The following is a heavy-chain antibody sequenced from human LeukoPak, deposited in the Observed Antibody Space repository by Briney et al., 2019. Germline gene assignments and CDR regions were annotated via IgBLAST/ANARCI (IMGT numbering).Heavy chain of an antibody. J-gene: IGHJ5*02. CDR1: GYIFFNYG. CDR3: ARDRHYDAATVFHP. D-gene: IGHD3-3*01. V-gene: IGHV1-18*01. Sequence: ASVKVSCKASGYIFFNYGISWVRQAPGQGLEWMGWISPNSGSTKFAEKVQDRIIMTTDTSTSIAYMELRSLRSDDTAIYYCARDRHYDAATVFHPWGQGTLVTVSS. CDR2: ISPNSGST.